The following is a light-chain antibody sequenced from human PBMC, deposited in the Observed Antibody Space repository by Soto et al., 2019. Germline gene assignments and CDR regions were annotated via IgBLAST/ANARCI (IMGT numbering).Light chain of an antibody. Sequence: EIKMNQPPSTLSGSVGDRVTITCRASQTISSWLAWYQQKPGKAPKLLIYKASTLKSGVPSRFSGSGSGTEFTLTISSLQPDDFATYYCQHYNSYSEAFGQGTKVDIK. CDR1: QTISSW. CDR3: QHYNSYSEA. V-gene: IGKV1-5*03. J-gene: IGKJ1*01. CDR2: KAS.